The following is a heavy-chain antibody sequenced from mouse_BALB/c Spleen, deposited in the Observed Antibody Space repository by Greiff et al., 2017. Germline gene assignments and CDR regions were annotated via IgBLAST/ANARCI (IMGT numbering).Heavy chain of an antibody. V-gene: IGHV1S126*01. J-gene: IGHJ4*01. CDR1: GYSFTSYW. Sequence: VKLQQSGPQLVRPGASVKISCKASGYSFTSYWMHWVKQRPGQGLEWIGMIDPSDSETRLNQKFKDKATLTVDKSSSTAYMQLSSPTSEDSAVYYCARYMITTYYAMDYWGQGTSVTVSS. D-gene: IGHD2-4*01. CDR2: IDPSDSET. CDR3: ARYMITTYYAMDY.